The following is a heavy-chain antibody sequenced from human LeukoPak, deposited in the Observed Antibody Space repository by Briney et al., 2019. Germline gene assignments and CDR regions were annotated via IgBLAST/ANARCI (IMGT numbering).Heavy chain of an antibody. J-gene: IGHJ4*02. V-gene: IGHV4-59*08. CDR1: GGSISSFY. CDR2: ISYIGST. CDR3: ARHGNHVGGIQLWLSLDY. D-gene: IGHD5-18*01. Sequence: SETLSVTCTVSGGSISSFYWSWIRQPPGKGLEWIGYISYIGSTNYNPSLKSRLTISVDTSKNQFSLKLSSVTAADTAVYYCARHGNHVGGIQLWLSLDYWGQGTLVTVSS.